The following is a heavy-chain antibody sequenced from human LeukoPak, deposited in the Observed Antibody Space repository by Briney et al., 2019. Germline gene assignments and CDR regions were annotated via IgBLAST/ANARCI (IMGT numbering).Heavy chain of an antibody. J-gene: IGHJ3*02. D-gene: IGHD2-15*01. Sequence: GRSLRLSCAASGFTFSSYGMHWVRQAPGKGLEWVAVIWYDGSNKYYADSVKGRFTISRGNSKNTLYLQMNSLRAEDTAVYYCARGGAATDALDIWGQGTMVTVSS. CDR2: IWYDGSNK. V-gene: IGHV3-33*01. CDR3: ARGGAATDALDI. CDR1: GFTFSSYG.